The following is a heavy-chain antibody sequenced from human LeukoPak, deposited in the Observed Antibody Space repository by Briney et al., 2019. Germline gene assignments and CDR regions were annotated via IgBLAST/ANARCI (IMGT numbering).Heavy chain of an antibody. J-gene: IGHJ6*04. V-gene: IGHV4-4*07. CDR1: GGSISSYY. CDR3: ARHVVTTSRRGVDV. Sequence: PSETLSLTCTVSGGSISSYYWSWIRQPAGKGLEWIGRIYTSGSTNYNPSLKSRVTISVDTSKNQFSLKLSSVTAADTAVYYCARHVVTTSRRGVDVWGKGTTVTVSS. CDR2: IYTSGST. D-gene: IGHD3-22*01.